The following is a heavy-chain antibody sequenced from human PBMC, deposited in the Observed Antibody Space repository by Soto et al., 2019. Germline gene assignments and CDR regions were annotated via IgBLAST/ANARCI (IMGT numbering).Heavy chain of an antibody. CDR2: INHSGST. V-gene: IGHV4-34*01. CDR1: GGSFSGYY. D-gene: IGHD6-19*01. CDR3: ARDLGSSCSSAEYFQH. J-gene: IGHJ1*01. Sequence: SETLSLTCAVYGGSFSGYYWSWIRQPPGKGLEWIGEINHSGSTNYNPSLKSRVTISVDTSKNQFSLKLSSVTAADTAVYYCARDLGSSCSSAEYFQHWGQGTLVTVSS.